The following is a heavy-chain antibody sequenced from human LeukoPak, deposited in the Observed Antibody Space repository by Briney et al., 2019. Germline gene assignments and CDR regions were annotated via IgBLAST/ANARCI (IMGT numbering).Heavy chain of an antibody. CDR2: INYSGST. Sequence: SETLSLTCAVDGGSFSGYYWSWIRQPPGKGLEWIGEINYSGSTSYNPSLKSRITMSVDTSKNQFSLKLTSVTAADTAVYYCARLVRFYYGSGTYYFFDYWGQGTLVTVSS. CDR3: ARLVRFYYGSGTYYFFDY. V-gene: IGHV4-34*01. CDR1: GGSFSGYY. J-gene: IGHJ4*02. D-gene: IGHD3-10*01.